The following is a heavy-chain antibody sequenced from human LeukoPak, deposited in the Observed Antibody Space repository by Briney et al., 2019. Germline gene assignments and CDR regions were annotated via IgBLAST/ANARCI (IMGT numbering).Heavy chain of an antibody. Sequence: GGSLRLSCIASGFTFSTYAMSWVRQAPGKGLEGVSTIIGSGYSTYYAGSVKGRFTISRGNYRNTMYLQMNSLRAEDTAVYYCSRDRHCIGSTCYGLWGQGTRVTVSS. V-gene: IGHV3-23*01. D-gene: IGHD2-2*01. CDR1: GFTFSTYA. CDR3: SRDRHCIGSTCYGL. CDR2: IIGSGYST. J-gene: IGHJ4*02.